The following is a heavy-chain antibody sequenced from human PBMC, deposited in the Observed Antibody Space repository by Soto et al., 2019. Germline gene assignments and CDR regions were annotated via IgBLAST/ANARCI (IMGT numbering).Heavy chain of an antibody. V-gene: IGHV3-30*03. CDR1: GFIFSSYG. CDR2: ISYDGSNK. CDR3: VAETYDY. J-gene: IGHJ4*02. Sequence: QVQLVESGGGVVQPGRSLRLSCAASGFIFSSYGMHWVRQAPGKGLEWVAVISYDGSNKYYADSVKGRFTISRDNSKNTLYLQMNSLRAEDTAMYYCVAETYDYWGQGTLVTVSS.